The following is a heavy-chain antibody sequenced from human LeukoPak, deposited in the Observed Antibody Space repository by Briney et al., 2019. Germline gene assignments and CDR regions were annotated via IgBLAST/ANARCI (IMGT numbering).Heavy chain of an antibody. CDR1: GFMFSSYW. CDR3: ARDSVSNSLDY. J-gene: IGHJ4*02. Sequence: GGSLRLSCAASGFMFSSYWMHWVRQAPGKGLEWVSVIYSGGSTYYADSVKGRFSISRDNSKDTLYLQMNSLRAEDTAVYFCARDSVSNSLDYWGQGTLVTVSS. D-gene: IGHD4-4*01. V-gene: IGHV3-66*01. CDR2: IYSGGST.